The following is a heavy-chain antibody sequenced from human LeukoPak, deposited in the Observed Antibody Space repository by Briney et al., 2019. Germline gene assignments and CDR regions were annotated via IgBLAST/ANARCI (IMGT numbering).Heavy chain of an antibody. J-gene: IGHJ4*02. Sequence: GESLKISCKGSGYSFTSYWIGWVLQMPGKGLEWMGIIYPGDSDTRYSPSFQGQVTISADKSISTAYLQWSSLKASDTAMYYCARLRDCSSTSCYVPLDYWGQGTLVTVSS. CDR1: GYSFTSYW. V-gene: IGHV5-51*01. CDR2: IYPGDSDT. D-gene: IGHD2-2*01. CDR3: ARLRDCSSTSCYVPLDY.